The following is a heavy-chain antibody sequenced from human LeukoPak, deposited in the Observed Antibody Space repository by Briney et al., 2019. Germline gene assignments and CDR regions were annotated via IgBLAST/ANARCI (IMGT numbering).Heavy chain of an antibody. CDR2: VSFGGDLT. D-gene: IGHD6-6*01. Sequence: GGSLRLSCAASGFTFNRYAMHWLRQAPGKGPEWVAFVSFGGDLTFYADSVKGRFTVSRDNSESTVSLQMNSLRAEDTAVYFCARARFDSWGQGTLVTVSS. J-gene: IGHJ5*01. CDR3: ARARFDS. V-gene: IGHV3-30*01. CDR1: GFTFNRYA.